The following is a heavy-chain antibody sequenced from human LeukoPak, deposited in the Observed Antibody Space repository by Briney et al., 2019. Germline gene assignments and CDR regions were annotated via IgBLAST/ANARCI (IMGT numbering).Heavy chain of an antibody. V-gene: IGHV4-39*07. CDR1: GGSISSSSYY. D-gene: IGHD3-3*01. J-gene: IGHJ3*02. CDR2: IYYSGST. CDR3: ARDPSAIFGVVNTAPAFDI. Sequence: SETLSLTCTVSGGSISSSSYYWGWIRQPPGKGLEWIGSIYYSGSTCYNPSLKSRVTISVDTSKNQFSLKLSSVTAADTAVYYCARDPSAIFGVVNTAPAFDIWGQGTMVTVSS.